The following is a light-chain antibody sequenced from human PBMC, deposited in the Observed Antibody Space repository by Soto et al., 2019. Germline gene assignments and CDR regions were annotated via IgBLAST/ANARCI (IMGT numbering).Light chain of an antibody. CDR2: AAS. CDR3: LLDFRYFWA. Sequence: AIQLTQSPSSLSACVGDRVTITCRASQAIRTALGWYQQRPGKVPKLLIYAASTLQSGVPSRFSGSGSGTDFTLTISSLQPEDFATYYCLLDFRYFWAFGQGTKVEIK. CDR1: QAIRTA. V-gene: IGKV1-6*01. J-gene: IGKJ1*01.